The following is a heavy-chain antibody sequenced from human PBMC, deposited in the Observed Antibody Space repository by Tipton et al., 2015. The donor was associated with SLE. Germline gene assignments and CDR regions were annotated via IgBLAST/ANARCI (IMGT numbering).Heavy chain of an antibody. D-gene: IGHD2-21*01. CDR2: FSQSGRT. V-gene: IGHV4-34*01. CDR1: GGSFSGYY. Sequence: TLSLTCAVYGGSFSGYYWSWIRQPPGKGLEWIGEFSQSGRTSYNPSLKSRVTISVDTSKNQFSLKVNSVTAADTALYYCVWSSSPHFFVYWGRGTPVTVSS. CDR3: VWSSSPHFFVY. J-gene: IGHJ4*02.